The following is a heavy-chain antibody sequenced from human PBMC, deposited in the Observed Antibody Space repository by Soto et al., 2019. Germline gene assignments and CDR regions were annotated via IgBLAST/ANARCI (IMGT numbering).Heavy chain of an antibody. J-gene: IGHJ5*02. CDR2: IYYSGST. CDR3: ARHSTVRLTGTSYSWFDP. CDR1: GGSISSSSYY. Sequence: QLQLQESGPGLVKPSETLSLTCTVSGGSISSSSYYWGWIRQPPGKGLEWIGSIYYSGSTYYNPSLKSRVTISVDTSKNQFSLKLSSVTAADTAVYYCARHSTVRLTGTSYSWFDPWGQGTLVTVSS. V-gene: IGHV4-39*01. D-gene: IGHD3-9*01.